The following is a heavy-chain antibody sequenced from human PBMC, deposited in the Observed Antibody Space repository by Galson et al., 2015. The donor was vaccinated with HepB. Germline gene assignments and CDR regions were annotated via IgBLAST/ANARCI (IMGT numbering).Heavy chain of an antibody. CDR1: GFTFSSYP. CDR2: ISYDGSYK. CDR3: ARDPRRELTTLYGMDV. D-gene: IGHD1-7*01. Sequence: SLRLSCAASGFTFSSYPLHWVRQAPGKGLEWVAAISYDGSYKYYADSVKGRFSISRDNSKKLLYLQMNSLRAEDTAVYYCARDPRRELTTLYGMDVWGQGTTVTVSS. J-gene: IGHJ6*02. V-gene: IGHV3-30-3*01.